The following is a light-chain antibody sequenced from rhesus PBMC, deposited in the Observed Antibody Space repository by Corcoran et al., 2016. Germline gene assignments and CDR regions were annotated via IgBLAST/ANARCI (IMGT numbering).Light chain of an antibody. CDR1: QSFSSS. J-gene: IGKJ4*01. Sequence: DIQMTQSPSSLSASVGDTVTITCRASQSFSSSLAWYQQKPGKAPKLLIYSASSLQAGVPSRFSGSKSGTDFTLTISSLQPEDIASYYCQQYYRDPPTFGGGTKVELK. CDR2: SAS. CDR3: QQYYRDPPT. V-gene: IGKV1-46*01.